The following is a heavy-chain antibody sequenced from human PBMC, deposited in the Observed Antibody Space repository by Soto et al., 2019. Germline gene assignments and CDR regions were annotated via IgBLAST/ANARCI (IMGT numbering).Heavy chain of an antibody. CDR2: VNPNNGDT. J-gene: IGHJ4*02. CDR1: GYTVSNYD. Sequence: QVQLVQSGAELKKPGASVKVSCKASGYTVSNYDMNWVRQATGQGPEWIGWVNPNNGDTGYAQKFQGRVTLTTDISTTPAYMELTSLRSEDTAIYYCAKVSRKGSAIDFDYWGQGTLITVSS. D-gene: IGHD3-10*01. CDR3: AKVSRKGSAIDFDY. V-gene: IGHV1-8*01.